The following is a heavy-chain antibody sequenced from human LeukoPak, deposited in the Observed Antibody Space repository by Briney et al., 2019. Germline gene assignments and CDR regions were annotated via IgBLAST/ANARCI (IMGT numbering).Heavy chain of an antibody. CDR1: GYTFSSYA. D-gene: IGHD1-26*01. J-gene: IGHJ4*02. V-gene: IGHV1-3*02. Sequence: ASVKVSCKASGYTFSSYAMHWVRQAPGQRLEWMGWSDAGNGYTKYSQEFQGRVTITRDTSASTAYMELSSLRSEDTAVCYCARAGENYYDFYYWGQGTLVTVSS. CDR3: ARAGENYYDFYY. CDR2: SDAGNGYT.